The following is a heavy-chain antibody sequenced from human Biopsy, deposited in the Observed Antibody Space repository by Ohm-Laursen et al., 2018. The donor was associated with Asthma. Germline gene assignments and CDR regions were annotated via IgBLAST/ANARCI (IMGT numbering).Heavy chain of an antibody. J-gene: IGHJ4*02. CDR3: ARAQDYYDSRGYYRSFDY. D-gene: IGHD3-22*01. CDR1: YGSITSGGYY. CDR2: IYYSGST. V-gene: IGHV4-31*03. Sequence: PSQTLSLTCTVSYGSITSGGYYWTRIRQHPGEGLEWIGFIYYSGSTYYNPSLKSRVSISIDTSKNQFSPKLSSVTAADTAVYYCARAQDYYDSRGYYRSFDYWGQGTLVTVSS.